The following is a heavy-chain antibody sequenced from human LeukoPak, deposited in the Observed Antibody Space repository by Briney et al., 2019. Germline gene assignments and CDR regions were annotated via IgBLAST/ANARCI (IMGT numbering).Heavy chain of an antibody. D-gene: IGHD4-23*01. CDR1: GYTFTGYY. J-gene: IGHJ4*02. CDR3: ATAKFGGNSYFDY. CDR2: INPNSGGT. V-gene: IGHV1-2*02. Sequence: AASVKASCKASGYTFTGYYMHWVRQAPGQGLEWMGWINPNSGGTNYAQKFQGRVTMTRDTSISTAYMELSRLRSDGTAVYYCATAKFGGNSYFDYWGQGTLVTVSS.